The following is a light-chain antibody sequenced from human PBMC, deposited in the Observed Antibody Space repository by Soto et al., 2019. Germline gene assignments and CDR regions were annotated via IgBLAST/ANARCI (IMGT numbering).Light chain of an antibody. CDR1: QSIGSSY. V-gene: IGKV3-20*01. CDR2: DAR. CDR3: QQFGSSPET. Sequence: EIVLTQSPGTLSLSPGERATPSCRASQSIGSSYLAWYQQKSGQAPRLVIYDARNRAKGIPDRFSGSGSGTDFTLTISKLEPEDCAVYYCQQFGSSPETFGQGTKVDIK. J-gene: IGKJ1*01.